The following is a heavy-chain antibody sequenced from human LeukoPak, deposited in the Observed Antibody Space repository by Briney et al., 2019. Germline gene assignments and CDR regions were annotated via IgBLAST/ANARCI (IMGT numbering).Heavy chain of an antibody. CDR2: INWNGGSI. CDR3: ARDLGMTTVTMRGYYYGMDV. V-gene: IGHV3-20*04. D-gene: IGHD4-17*01. J-gene: IGHJ6*02. CDR1: GFTFDDYG. Sequence: GGSPRLSCAVSGFTFDDYGMSWVRQAPGKGLEGVSGINWNGGSIGYADSVKGRFTISRDNVKNSLYLQMNSLRAEDTALYYCARDLGMTTVTMRGYYYGMDVWGQGTTVTVSS.